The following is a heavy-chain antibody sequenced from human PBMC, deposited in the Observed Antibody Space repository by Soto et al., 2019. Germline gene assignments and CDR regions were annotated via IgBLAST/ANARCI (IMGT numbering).Heavy chain of an antibody. V-gene: IGHV3-23*01. CDR1: GFTFSSYS. CDR3: AKGYGLLWFGELLIRNKNPTPY. D-gene: IGHD3-10*01. Sequence: GGSLRLSCAASGFTFSSYSMSWVRQAPGKGLEWVSAISGSGGSTYYADSVKGRFTISRDNSKNTLYLQMNSLRAEDTAVYYCAKGYGLLWFGELLIRNKNPTPYWGQGTLVTVSS. J-gene: IGHJ4*02. CDR2: ISGSGGST.